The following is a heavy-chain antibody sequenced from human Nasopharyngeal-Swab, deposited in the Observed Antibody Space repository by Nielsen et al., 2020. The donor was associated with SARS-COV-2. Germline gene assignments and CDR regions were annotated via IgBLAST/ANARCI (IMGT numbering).Heavy chain of an antibody. D-gene: IGHD6-13*01. J-gene: IGHJ4*02. CDR3: ARGSSRGMFDY. V-gene: IGHV3-23*01. Sequence: GGSLSLSCAASGFTYSRSALTWVRRGPGKGLEWVSAIGVSGTMTYYADFVRSRFTISRDNSKNTLYLQMNSLRAEDTAVYYCARGSSRGMFDYWGQGTLVTVSS. CDR1: GFTYSRSA. CDR2: IGVSGTMT.